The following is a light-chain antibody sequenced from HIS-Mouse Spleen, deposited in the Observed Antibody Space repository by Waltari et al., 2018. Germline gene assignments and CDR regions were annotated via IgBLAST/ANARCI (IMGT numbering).Light chain of an antibody. CDR3: SSYTSSSTLVV. J-gene: IGLJ2*01. CDR1: SSDVGGYNY. V-gene: IGLV2-14*03. Sequence: QSALTQPASVSGSPGQSITISCTGPSSDVGGYNYLSWYQQHPGKAPKLMIYDVSNRPSGVSNRFSGSKSGNTASLTISGLQAEDEADYYCSSYTSSSTLVVFGGGTKLTVL. CDR2: DVS.